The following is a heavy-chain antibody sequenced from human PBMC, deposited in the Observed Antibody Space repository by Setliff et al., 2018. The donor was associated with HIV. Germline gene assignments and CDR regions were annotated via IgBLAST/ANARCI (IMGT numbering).Heavy chain of an antibody. CDR2: MNPKSGNT. V-gene: IGHV1-8*01. CDR1: GYNFTSHD. Sequence: ASVKVSCKASGYNFTSHDINWVRQAPGQGLEWMGWMNPKSGNTGYARKFQGRVTITADESTSTAYMELSSLRSEDTAVYYCARAAYGYDSSGYFFDYWGQGTLVTVSS. CDR3: ARAAYGYDSSGYFFDY. D-gene: IGHD3-22*01. J-gene: IGHJ4*02.